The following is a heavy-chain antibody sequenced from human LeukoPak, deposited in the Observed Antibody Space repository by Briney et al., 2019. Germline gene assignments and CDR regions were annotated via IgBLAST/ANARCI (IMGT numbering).Heavy chain of an antibody. Sequence: ASVKVSCKASGYTFTGYYMHWVRQAPGQGLEWMGWINPNSGGTNYAQKFQGRVTMTRDTSISTAYMELSRLRSDDTAVYYCASEPIAAANTSDYWGQGTLVTVSS. CDR1: GYTFTGYY. J-gene: IGHJ4*02. D-gene: IGHD6-13*01. V-gene: IGHV1-2*02. CDR2: INPNSGGT. CDR3: ASEPIAAANTSDY.